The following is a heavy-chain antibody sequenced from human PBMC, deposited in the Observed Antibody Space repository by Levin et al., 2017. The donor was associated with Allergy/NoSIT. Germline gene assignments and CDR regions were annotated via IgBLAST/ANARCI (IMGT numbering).Heavy chain of an antibody. D-gene: IGHD5-18*01. CDR1: GGTFSSYA. J-gene: IGHJ3*02. CDR2: IIPIFGTA. Sequence: KISCKASGGTFSSYAISWVRQAPGQGLEWMGGIIPIFGTANYAQKFQGRVTITADESTSTAYMELSSLRSEDTAVYYCARDRVDTAMVQDAFDIWGQGTMVTVSS. CDR3: ARDRVDTAMVQDAFDI. V-gene: IGHV1-69*01.